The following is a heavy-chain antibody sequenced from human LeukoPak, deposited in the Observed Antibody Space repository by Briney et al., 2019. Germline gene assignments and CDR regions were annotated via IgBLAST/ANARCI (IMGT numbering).Heavy chain of an antibody. D-gene: IGHD1-26*01. CDR2: INPNSGGT. Sequence: ASVKVSCKASGYTFTGYYMHWVRRAPGQGLEWMGWINPNSGGTNYAQKFQGRVTMTRDTSISTAYMELSRLRSDDTAVYYCARDRGLIVEYAFDIWGQGTMVTVPS. V-gene: IGHV1-2*02. J-gene: IGHJ3*02. CDR1: GYTFTGYY. CDR3: ARDRGLIVEYAFDI.